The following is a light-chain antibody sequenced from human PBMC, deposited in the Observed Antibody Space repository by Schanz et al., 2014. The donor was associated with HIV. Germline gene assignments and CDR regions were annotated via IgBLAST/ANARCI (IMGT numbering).Light chain of an antibody. CDR1: QSVSGD. CDR2: GAS. V-gene: IGKV3-15*01. Sequence: EVVLTQSPGTLSLSPGERATLSCRASQSVSGDYFAWYQQKPGQAPRLLLYGASTRATGVPARFSGSGSGSSFTLTISNLPSSSFSLSYCQHYNNWPPWTFGQGTKVEIK. CDR3: QHYNNWPPWT. J-gene: IGKJ1*01.